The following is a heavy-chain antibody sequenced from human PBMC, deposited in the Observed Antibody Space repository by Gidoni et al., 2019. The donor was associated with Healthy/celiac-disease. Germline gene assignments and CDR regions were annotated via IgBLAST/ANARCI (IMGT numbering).Heavy chain of an antibody. J-gene: IGHJ4*02. Sequence: QVQLVQSGAEVKKPGASVKVSCKASGYTFTSYYMHWVRQAPGQGLEWRGIINPSGGSTSYAQKFQGRVTMTKDTSTSTVYMELSSLRSEDTAVYYCARAKYYYGSGSYYSPLYFDYWGQGTLVTVSS. D-gene: IGHD3-10*01. CDR2: INPSGGST. CDR1: GYTFTSYY. CDR3: ARAKYYYGSGSYYSPLYFDY. V-gene: IGHV1-46*01.